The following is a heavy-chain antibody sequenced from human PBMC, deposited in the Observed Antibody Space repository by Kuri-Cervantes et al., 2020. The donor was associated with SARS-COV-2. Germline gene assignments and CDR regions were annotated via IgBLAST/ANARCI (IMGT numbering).Heavy chain of an antibody. CDR3: ARSTWGSGHYYGMDV. J-gene: IGHJ6*02. V-gene: IGHV3-30-3*01. Sequence: GGSLRLSCAASGFTFSNYAMHWVRQAPGKGLEWVAVISYDGSNKYYADSVKGRFTISRDNSKNTLYLQMNSLRAEDTAVYYCARSTWGSGHYYGMDVWGQGTTVTVSS. CDR2: ISYDGSNK. D-gene: IGHD7-27*01. CDR1: GFTFSNYA.